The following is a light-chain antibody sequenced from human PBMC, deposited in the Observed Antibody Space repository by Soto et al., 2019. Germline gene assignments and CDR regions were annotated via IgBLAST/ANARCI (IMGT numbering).Light chain of an antibody. J-gene: IGKJ1*01. CDR1: QSFSNY. V-gene: IGKV1-39*01. Sequence: EIQMTQSPSTLSGSLGDRVTITCRTSQSFSNYLTWYQHKPGKAPKLLIYSATVLQSGVPSRFSGSGSGTDFTLTISRLQPEDSATYYCQQTYTIPWTFGQGTKVDIK. CDR2: SAT. CDR3: QQTYTIPWT.